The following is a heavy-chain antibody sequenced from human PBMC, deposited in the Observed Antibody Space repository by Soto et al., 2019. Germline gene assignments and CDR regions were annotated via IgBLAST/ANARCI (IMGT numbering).Heavy chain of an antibody. V-gene: IGHV4-39*01. CDR2: IYYSGST. J-gene: IGHJ4*02. D-gene: IGHD3-22*01. CDR3: SRQGSSGYYPFDY. Sequence: PSETLSLTCTVSGGSISSSSYYWGWIRQPPGKGLEWIGSIYYSGSTYYNPSLKSRVTISVDTSKNQFSLKLSSVTAADTAVYYCSRQGSSGYYPFDYWGQGTLVTVSS. CDR1: GGSISSSSYY.